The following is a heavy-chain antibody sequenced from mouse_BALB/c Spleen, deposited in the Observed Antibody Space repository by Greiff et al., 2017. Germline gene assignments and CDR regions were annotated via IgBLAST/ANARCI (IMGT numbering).Heavy chain of an antibody. Sequence: EVKLVESGAELVKPGASVKLSCTASGFNIKDTYLHWVKQRPEQGLEWIGRIDPANGNTKYDPKFQGKATITADTSSNTAYLQLSSLTSEDTAVYYCARSPIYYDYGDAMDYWGQGTSVTVSS. V-gene: IGHV14-3*02. CDR3: ARSPIYYDYGDAMDY. D-gene: IGHD2-4*01. CDR2: IDPANGNT. J-gene: IGHJ4*01. CDR1: GFNIKDTY.